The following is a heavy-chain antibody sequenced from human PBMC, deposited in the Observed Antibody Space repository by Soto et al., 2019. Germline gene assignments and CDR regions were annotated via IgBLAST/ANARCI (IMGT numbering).Heavy chain of an antibody. Sequence: EVQLVETGGGLIQPGGSLRLSCAASGFTVSSNYMSWVRQAPGKGLEWVSVIYSGGSTYYADSVKGRFTISRDNSKNTLYLQMNSLRAEDTAVYYCARDRLLWFGDGVPYYYYGMDVWGQGTTVTVSS. CDR1: GFTVSSNY. CDR2: IYSGGST. D-gene: IGHD3-10*01. V-gene: IGHV3-53*02. CDR3: ARDRLLWFGDGVPYYYYGMDV. J-gene: IGHJ6*02.